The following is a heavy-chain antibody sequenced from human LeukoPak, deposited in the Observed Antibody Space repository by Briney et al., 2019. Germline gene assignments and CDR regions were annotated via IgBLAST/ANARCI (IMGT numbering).Heavy chain of an antibody. Sequence: PSETLSLTCTVSGGSISSSSYYWGWIRQPPGKGLEWIGSIYYSGSTYYNPSLKSRVTISVDTSKNQFSLKLSSVTAADTAVYYCARHLSTIWYLNWFDPWGQGTLVTVSS. CDR1: GGSISSSSYY. CDR3: ARHLSTIWYLNWFDP. J-gene: IGHJ5*02. CDR2: IYYSGST. V-gene: IGHV4-39*01. D-gene: IGHD5/OR15-5a*01.